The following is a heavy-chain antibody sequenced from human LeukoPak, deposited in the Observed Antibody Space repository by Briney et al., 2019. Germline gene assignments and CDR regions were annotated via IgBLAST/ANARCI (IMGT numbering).Heavy chain of an antibody. CDR1: GYTFTSYY. D-gene: IGHD3-22*01. V-gene: IGHV1-46*01. Sequence: ASVKVSCKASGYTFTSYYMHWVRQAPGQGLEWMGIINPSGGSTSYAQKFQGRVTMTRDTSISTAYMELSRLRSDDTAVYYCARGMYYDSSGSRNFDYWGQGTLVTVSS. CDR3: ARGMYYDSSGSRNFDY. J-gene: IGHJ4*02. CDR2: INPSGGST.